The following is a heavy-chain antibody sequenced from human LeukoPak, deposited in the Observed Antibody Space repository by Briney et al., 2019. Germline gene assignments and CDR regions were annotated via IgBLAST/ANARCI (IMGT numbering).Heavy chain of an antibody. D-gene: IGHD6-13*01. V-gene: IGHV3-48*02. J-gene: IGHJ4*02. CDR1: GFTFSSYE. Sequence: GGSLRLSCAASGFTFSSYEMNWVRQAPGKGLEWVSYISSSGSAIYYADSVKGRFTISRDNAKNSLYLQMNSLRDEDTAVYYCARRSAAGNDYWGQGTLVTVSS. CDR3: ARRSAAGNDY. CDR2: ISSSGSAI.